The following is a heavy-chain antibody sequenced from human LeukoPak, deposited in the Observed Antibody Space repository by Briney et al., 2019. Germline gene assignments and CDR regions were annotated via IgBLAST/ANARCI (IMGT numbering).Heavy chain of an antibody. CDR2: INWNGGST. J-gene: IGHJ4*02. CDR1: GFTFDDYG. CDR3: ARNYDVLTGYPYYFDH. Sequence: GGYLRLSCAASGFTFDDYGMSWVRQAPGKGLEWVSGINWNGGSTGYADSVKGRFTISRDNAKNSLYLQMSSLTPEDTAVYYCARNYDVLTGYPYYFDHWGQGILVTVSS. D-gene: IGHD3-9*01. V-gene: IGHV3-20*04.